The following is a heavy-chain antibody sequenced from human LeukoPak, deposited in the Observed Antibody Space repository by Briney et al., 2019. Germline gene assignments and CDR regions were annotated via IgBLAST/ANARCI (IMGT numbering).Heavy chain of an antibody. CDR3: ARDTGRVEYSSSWHFDY. CDR2: ISYDGSNK. J-gene: IGHJ4*02. V-gene: IGHV3-30-3*01. CDR1: GFTFSSYA. D-gene: IGHD6-13*01. Sequence: GGSLRLSCAASGFTFSSYAMHWVRQAPGKGLEWVAVISYDGSNKYYADSVKGRFTISRDNSKNTLYLQMNSMRAEDTAVYYCARDTGRVEYSSSWHFDYWGQGTLVTVSS.